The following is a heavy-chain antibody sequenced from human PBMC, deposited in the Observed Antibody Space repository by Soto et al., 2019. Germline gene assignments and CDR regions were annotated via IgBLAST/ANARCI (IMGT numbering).Heavy chain of an antibody. D-gene: IGHD2-21*02. CDR2: ISAYSGDT. J-gene: IGHJ6*02. Sequence: QVQLVQSGPEVKEPGASVKVSCNASGYTFTSYGITWVRQAPGQGLEWMGWISAYSGDTNYAQNLQGRVTMTADTSTSTAYMELRSLRSDDTAVYYCARDDSQGLRYYYYYGMDVWGQGTTVTVSS. CDR1: GYTFTSYG. V-gene: IGHV1-18*01. CDR3: ARDDSQGLRYYYYYGMDV.